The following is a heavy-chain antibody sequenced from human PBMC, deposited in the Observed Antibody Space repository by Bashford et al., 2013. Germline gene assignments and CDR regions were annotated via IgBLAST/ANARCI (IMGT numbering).Heavy chain of an antibody. V-gene: IGHV1-3*01. Sequence: SVKVSCKASGYTFTSYAMHWVRQAPGQRLEWMGWINAGNGNTKYSQKFQGRVTITRDTSASTAYMELSSLRSEDTAVYYCARDFGGWTNWFDSWGHGTLVTVSS. J-gene: IGHJ5*01. D-gene: IGHD6-19*01. CDR3: ARDFGGWTNWFDS. CDR2: INAGNGNT. CDR1: GYTFTSYA.